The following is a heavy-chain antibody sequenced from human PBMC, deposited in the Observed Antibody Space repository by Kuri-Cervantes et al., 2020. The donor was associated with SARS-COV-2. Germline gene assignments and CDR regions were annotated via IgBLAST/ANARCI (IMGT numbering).Heavy chain of an antibody. V-gene: IGHV3-23*01. CDR3: ATYSTITIFGVVIIPEYFQH. CDR2: ISGHSERT. CDR1: GFTFERFA. D-gene: IGHD3-3*01. J-gene: IGHJ1*01. Sequence: ESLKISCEVSGFTFERFAMGWVRQAPGKGLEWVSSISGHSERTYYADSVKCRFTISRDNSKKTLYLQMNSLRAEDTAVYYCATYSTITIFGVVIIPEYFQHWGQGTLVTVSS.